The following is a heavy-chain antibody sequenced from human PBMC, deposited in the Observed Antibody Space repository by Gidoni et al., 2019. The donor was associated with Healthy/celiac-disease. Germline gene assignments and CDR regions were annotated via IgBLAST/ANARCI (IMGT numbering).Heavy chain of an antibody. V-gene: IGHV4-34*01. CDR3: ARGYRQQDRRRSSGWYDY. J-gene: IGHJ4*02. Sequence: QVQLQQWCSGLLKPSEPLSLTCAVYAASFRGYYWSWIRQPPGKRLEWIGEINHSGSTNYNPSVKSRVSISVDTSKNQFSLKLSSVTAADTAVYYCARGYRQQDRRRSSGWYDYWGQGTLVTVSS. D-gene: IGHD6-19*01. CDR1: AASFRGYY. CDR2: INHSGST.